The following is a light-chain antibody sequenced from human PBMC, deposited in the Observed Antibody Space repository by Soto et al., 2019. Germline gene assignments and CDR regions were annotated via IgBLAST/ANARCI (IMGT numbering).Light chain of an antibody. Sequence: QSALTQPPSASGSPGQSVTISCTGTNSDVGGYNYVSWYQQIPGKAPKLILYEVSHRPSGVPDRFSGSKSGNTASLTVSGLQAEDEADYFCCSYAGSNRVFGGGTKLTVL. CDR1: NSDVGGYNY. CDR2: EVS. J-gene: IGLJ3*02. CDR3: CSYAGSNRV. V-gene: IGLV2-8*01.